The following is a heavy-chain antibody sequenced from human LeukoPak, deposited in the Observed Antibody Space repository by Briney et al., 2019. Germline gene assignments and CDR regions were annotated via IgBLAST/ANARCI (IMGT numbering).Heavy chain of an antibody. V-gene: IGHV3-11*01. Sequence: GGSLRLSCAASGFTFSDYYMSWIRQAPGKGLEWVSYISTSGSTICYADSVKGRFTISRDNAKNSLYLQMNSLRAEDTAVYYCARYAFGAYYYGMDVWGQGTTVTVSS. CDR1: GFTFSDYY. CDR3: ARYAFGAYYYGMDV. CDR2: ISTSGSTI. J-gene: IGHJ6*02. D-gene: IGHD3-10*01.